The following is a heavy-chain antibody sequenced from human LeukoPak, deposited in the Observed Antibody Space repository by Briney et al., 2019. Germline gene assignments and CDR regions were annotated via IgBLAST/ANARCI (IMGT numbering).Heavy chain of an antibody. Sequence: GGSLRLSCAASRFTFSSYWMHWVRKAPGKGLVWVSRINTDESGTSYADSVKGRFTISRDNAKNTLYLQMNCLRAEDTAVYYCARGNAHALDIWGQGTMVTVSS. CDR1: RFTFSSYW. CDR3: ARGNAHALDI. D-gene: IGHD1-1*01. CDR2: INTDESGT. V-gene: IGHV3-74*01. J-gene: IGHJ3*02.